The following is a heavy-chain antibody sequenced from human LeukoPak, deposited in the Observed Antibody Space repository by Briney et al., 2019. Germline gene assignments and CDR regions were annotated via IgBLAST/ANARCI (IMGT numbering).Heavy chain of an antibody. CDR1: GYSFTSYA. CDR2: ISGYNGNT. CDR3: ASGLYYYGSGKSDWFDP. J-gene: IGHJ5*02. Sequence: ASVKVSCKASGYSFTSYAISWVRQAPGQGLEWMGWISGYNGNTHYAQKLQGRVTMTTDTSTSTAYMELRSLRSDDTAVYYCASGLYYYGSGKSDWFDPWGQGTLVTVSS. V-gene: IGHV1-18*01. D-gene: IGHD3-10*01.